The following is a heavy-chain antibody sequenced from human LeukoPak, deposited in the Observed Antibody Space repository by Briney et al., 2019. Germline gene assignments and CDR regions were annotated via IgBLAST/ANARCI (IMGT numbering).Heavy chain of an antibody. CDR1: GFTFSSYA. D-gene: IGHD2-2*01. CDR2: ISGSGDIT. Sequence: GGSLRLSCAASGFTFSSYAMSWVRQAPGKGLEWVSAISGSGDITHYADSVKGRFTISRDNSKNTLYLQMNSLRAEDTAVYYCAKDRTGYCSSTSCSGYWGQGTLVTVS. J-gene: IGHJ4*02. V-gene: IGHV3-23*01. CDR3: AKDRTGYCSSTSCSGY.